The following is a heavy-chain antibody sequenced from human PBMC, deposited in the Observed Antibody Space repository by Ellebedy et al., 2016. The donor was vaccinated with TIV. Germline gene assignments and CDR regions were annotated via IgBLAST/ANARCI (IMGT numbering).Heavy chain of an antibody. CDR1: GFTFGSYG. D-gene: IGHD2-21*02. CDR2: IWYDGSNK. Sequence: GGSLRLSCAASGFTFGSYGMHWVRQAPGKGLEWVAIIWYDGSNKNYGDYVKGRFTISRDNSKNTLYLQLNSLRAEDTAVYYCAREFHDYFFDYWGQGTLVTVSS. V-gene: IGHV3-30*02. J-gene: IGHJ4*02. CDR3: AREFHDYFFDY.